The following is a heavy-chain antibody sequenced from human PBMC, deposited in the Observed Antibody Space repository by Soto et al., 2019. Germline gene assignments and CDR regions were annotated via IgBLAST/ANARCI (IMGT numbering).Heavy chain of an antibody. CDR3: ARIYCSGGSCYPGAFDI. J-gene: IGHJ3*02. D-gene: IGHD2-15*01. V-gene: IGHV2-70*11. CDR2: IDWDDDK. Sequence: GSGPTLVNATQTLTLTCTFSGFSLSTSGMCVSWISQPPGKALEWLARIDWDDDKYYSTSLKTRLTISKDTSKNQVVLTMTNMDPVDTATYFCARIYCSGGSCYPGAFDIWGQGTMVTVSS. CDR1: GFSLSTSGMC.